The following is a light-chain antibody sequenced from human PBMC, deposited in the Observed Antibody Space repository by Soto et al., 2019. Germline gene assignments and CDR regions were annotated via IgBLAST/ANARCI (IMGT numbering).Light chain of an antibody. CDR3: SSYVTSSTLGV. J-gene: IGLJ1*01. CDR2: GVT. Sequence: QSALTQPASVSGSPGQSITISCTGPSSDIGGYNYVSWHHQHPGKAPKLLIYGVTHRPSGVSNLFSGSKSGNTASLTISALQAEDETDYYCSSYVTSSTLGVFGTGTKVTVL. V-gene: IGLV2-14*01. CDR1: SSDIGGYNY.